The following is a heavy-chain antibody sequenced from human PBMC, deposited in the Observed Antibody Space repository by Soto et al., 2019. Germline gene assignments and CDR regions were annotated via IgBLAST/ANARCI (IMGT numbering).Heavy chain of an antibody. CDR3: ARQRPTDGRWEFANYYGMDV. CDR1: GGSFSAYY. Sequence: SETLSLTCAVYGGSFSAYYWSWVRQPPGKGLEWIGEIVHSESTKYNPSLKSRVTISVDTSKNQFSLKLSSVTAADTAVYYCARQRPTDGRWEFANYYGMDVWGQGTPVTVSS. J-gene: IGHJ6*02. CDR2: IVHSEST. V-gene: IGHV4-34*12. D-gene: IGHD1-26*01.